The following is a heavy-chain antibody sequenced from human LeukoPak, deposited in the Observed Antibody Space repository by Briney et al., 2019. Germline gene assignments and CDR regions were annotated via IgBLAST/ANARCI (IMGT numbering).Heavy chain of an antibody. CDR2: INPSGGST. J-gene: IGHJ6*02. Sequence: ASVKVPCKASGYTFTSYYMHWVRQAPGQGLEWMGIINPSGGSTSYAQKFQGRVTMTRDTSTSTVYMELSSLRSEDTAVYYCARGRTTFPYYYYYGMDVWGQGTTVTVSS. D-gene: IGHD2/OR15-2a*01. CDR3: ARGRTTFPYYYYYGMDV. CDR1: GYTFTSYY. V-gene: IGHV1-46*01.